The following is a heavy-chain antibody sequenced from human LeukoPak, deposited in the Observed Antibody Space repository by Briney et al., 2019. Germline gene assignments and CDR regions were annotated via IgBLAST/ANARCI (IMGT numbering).Heavy chain of an antibody. J-gene: IGHJ4*02. CDR1: GGSISSYY. V-gene: IGHV4-4*09. CDR2: IYTSVST. Sequence: SETLSLTCTVSGGSISSYYWSWIRQPPGKGLEWIGYIYTSVSTNYNPSLKSRVTISVDTSKNQFSLKLSSVTAADTAVYYCASRSPSRDGYNYFDYWGQGTLVTVSS. D-gene: IGHD5-24*01. CDR3: ASRSPSRDGYNYFDY.